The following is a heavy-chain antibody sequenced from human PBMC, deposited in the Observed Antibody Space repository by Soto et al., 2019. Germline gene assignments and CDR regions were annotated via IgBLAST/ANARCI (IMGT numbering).Heavy chain of an antibody. V-gene: IGHV1-69*13. CDR2: IIPVFGRP. CDR3: AREASGYDF. J-gene: IGHJ1*01. CDR1: GGTFGSFG. D-gene: IGHD5-12*01. Sequence: SVKVSCKASGGTFGSFGISWVRQAPGQGLEWMGGIIPVFGRPNYAQRFRGRLTITADESTNTSYMELIDLTSEDTAVYYCAREASGYDFWGQGTQVTVSS.